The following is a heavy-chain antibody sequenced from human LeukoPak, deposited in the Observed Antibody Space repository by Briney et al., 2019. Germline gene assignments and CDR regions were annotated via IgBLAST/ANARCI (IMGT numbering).Heavy chain of an antibody. CDR3: ASKNTENYDFWSGYYSDY. D-gene: IGHD3-3*01. V-gene: IGHV4-39*01. Sequence: PSETLSLTCTVSGGSISSSSYYWGWIRQPPGKGLEWIGSIYYSGSTYYNPSLKSRVTISVDTSKNQFSLKLSSVTAADTAVYYCASKNTENYDFWSGYYSDYWGQGTLVTVSS. CDR2: IYYSGST. CDR1: GGSISSSSYY. J-gene: IGHJ4*02.